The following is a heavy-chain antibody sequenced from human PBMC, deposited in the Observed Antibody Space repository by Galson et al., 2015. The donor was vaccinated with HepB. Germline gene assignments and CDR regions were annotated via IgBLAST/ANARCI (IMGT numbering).Heavy chain of an antibody. CDR2: INAGNGNT. Sequence: SVKVSCKASGYTFTSYAMHWVRQAPGQRLEWMGWINAGNGNTKYSQKFQGRVTITRDTSASTAYMELSSLRSEDTAVYYCARSPPTPKGFIAAAVFDYWGQGTLVTVSS. CDR3: ARSPPTPKGFIAAAVFDY. J-gene: IGHJ4*02. D-gene: IGHD6-13*01. CDR1: GYTFTSYA. V-gene: IGHV1-3*01.